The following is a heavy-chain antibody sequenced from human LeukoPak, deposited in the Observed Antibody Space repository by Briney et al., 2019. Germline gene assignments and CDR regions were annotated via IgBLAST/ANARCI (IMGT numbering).Heavy chain of an antibody. D-gene: IGHD2-2*01. J-gene: IGHJ5*02. CDR2: IYPGDSDT. CDR3: ARMGWDCSSTSCYLGWFDP. Sequence: GESLQISCKGSGYSFTSYWIGWVRQMPGTGLEWMGIIYPGDSDTRYNPSFQGQVTISADKSISTAYLQRSSLKASDTAIYYCARMGWDCSSTSCYLGWFDPWGQGTPVTVSS. V-gene: IGHV5-51*01. CDR1: GYSFTSYW.